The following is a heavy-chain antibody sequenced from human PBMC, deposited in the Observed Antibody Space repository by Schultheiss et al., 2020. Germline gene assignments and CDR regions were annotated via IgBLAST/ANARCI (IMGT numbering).Heavy chain of an antibody. D-gene: IGHD2-15*01. CDR2: ISSSSSYI. CDR1: GFTFSSYS. CDR3: ATYCSGGSCYRVPWFDP. Sequence: GGSLRLSCAASGFTFSSYSMNWVRQAPGKGLEWVSYISSSSSYIYYADSVKGRFTISRDNAKNSLYLQMNSLRAEDTAVYYCATYCSGGSCYRVPWFDPWGQGTLVTVSS. V-gene: IGHV3-21*01. J-gene: IGHJ5*02.